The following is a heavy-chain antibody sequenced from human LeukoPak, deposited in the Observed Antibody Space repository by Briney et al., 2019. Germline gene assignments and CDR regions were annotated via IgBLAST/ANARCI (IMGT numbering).Heavy chain of an antibody. CDR3: ARVVRGAAAGNNWFDP. D-gene: IGHD6-13*01. CDR2: INPNSGGT. CDR1: GYTFTGSY. Sequence: GSSVKVSCKASGYTFTGSYMHWVRQAPGQGLEWMGWINPNSGGTNYAQKFQGRVTMTRDTSISTAYMELSRLRSDDTAVYYCARVVRGAAAGNNWFDPWGQGTLVTVSS. V-gene: IGHV1-2*02. J-gene: IGHJ5*02.